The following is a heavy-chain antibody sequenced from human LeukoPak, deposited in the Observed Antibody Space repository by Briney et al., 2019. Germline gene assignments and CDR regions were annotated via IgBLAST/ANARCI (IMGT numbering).Heavy chain of an antibody. CDR2: INPNSGGT. J-gene: IGHJ5*02. V-gene: IGHV1-2*02. CDR1: GYTFTGYC. CDR3: ARVEDWSYSFDP. Sequence: ASVKVSCKASGYTFTGYCMHWVRQAPGQGLEWMGLINPNSGGTNYAQTFQGRVTMTRDTSISTAYMERSRLRSDDTAVYYCARVEDWSYSFDPWGQGTLVTVSS. D-gene: IGHD3/OR15-3a*01.